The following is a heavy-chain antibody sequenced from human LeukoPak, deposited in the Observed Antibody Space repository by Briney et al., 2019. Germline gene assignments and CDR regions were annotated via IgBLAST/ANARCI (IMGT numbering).Heavy chain of an antibody. Sequence: GGSLRLSCAASGFTFSSYAMSWVRQAPGKGLEWVSAISGSGGSTYYAASVKGRFTISRDNSKNTLSLQMNSLRAEDTAVYYCAKGRMITFGGVIGQFDYWGQGTLVTVSS. V-gene: IGHV3-23*01. CDR2: ISGSGGST. CDR3: AKGRMITFGGVIGQFDY. D-gene: IGHD3-16*02. CDR1: GFTFSSYA. J-gene: IGHJ4*02.